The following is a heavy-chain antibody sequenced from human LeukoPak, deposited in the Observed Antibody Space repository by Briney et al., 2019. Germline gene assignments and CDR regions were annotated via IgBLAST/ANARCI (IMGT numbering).Heavy chain of an antibody. D-gene: IGHD3-22*01. CDR1: GGSISSYY. Sequence: SETLSLTCTVSGGSISSYYWSWIRQPPGKGLEWIGYIYTSGSTNYNPSLKSRVTISVDTSKNQFSLKLSSVTAADTAVYYCARQESPYYYDSSGSGAFDIWGQGTMVTVSS. CDR2: IYTSGST. J-gene: IGHJ3*02. CDR3: ARQESPYYYDSSGSGAFDI. V-gene: IGHV4-4*09.